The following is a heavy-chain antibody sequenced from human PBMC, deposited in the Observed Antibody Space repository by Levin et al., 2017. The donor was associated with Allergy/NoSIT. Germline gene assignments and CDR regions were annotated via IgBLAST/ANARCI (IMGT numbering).Heavy chain of an antibody. CDR3: ARDQAAISYFDY. Sequence: KASETLSLTCTVSGGSISSGDYYWSWIRQPPGKGLEWIGYIYYSGSTYYNPSLKSRVTISVDTSKNQFSLKLSSVTAADTAVYYCARDQAAISYFDYWGQGTLVTVSS. CDR2: IYYSGST. J-gene: IGHJ4*02. CDR1: GGSISSGDYY. V-gene: IGHV4-30-4*01. D-gene: IGHD2-2*02.